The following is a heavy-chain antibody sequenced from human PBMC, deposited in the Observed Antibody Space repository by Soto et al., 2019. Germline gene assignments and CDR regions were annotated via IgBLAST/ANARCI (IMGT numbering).Heavy chain of an antibody. CDR2: IYPGDSDT. Sequence: GESLKISCXGSGYSFTSYWIGWVRQMPGKGLEWMGIIYPGDSDTRYSPSFQGQATISADKSISTAYLQWSSLKASDTAMYYCARPSLPTPGAFDIWGQGTMVTVSS. D-gene: IGHD2-2*01. J-gene: IGHJ3*02. V-gene: IGHV5-51*01. CDR1: GYSFTSYW. CDR3: ARPSLPTPGAFDI.